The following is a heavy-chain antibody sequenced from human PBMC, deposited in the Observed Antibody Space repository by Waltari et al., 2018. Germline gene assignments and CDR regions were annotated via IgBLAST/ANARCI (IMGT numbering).Heavy chain of an antibody. V-gene: IGHV4-4*02. D-gene: IGHD6-19*01. CDR1: GFTFDDYG. CDR2: IYHSGST. Sequence: VQLVESGGGVVRPGGSLRLSCAASGFTFDDYGMSWVRQPPGKGLEWIGEIYHSGSTNYNPSLKSRVTISVDKSKNQFSLKLSSVTAADTAVYYCARDLFRSGNHWGQGTLVTVSS. J-gene: IGHJ5*02. CDR3: ARDLFRSGNH.